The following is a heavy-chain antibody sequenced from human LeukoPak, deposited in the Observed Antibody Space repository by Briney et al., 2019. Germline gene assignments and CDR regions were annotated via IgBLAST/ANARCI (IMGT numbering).Heavy chain of an antibody. CDR3: ARDSRDGYNVFDY. CDR1: GGTFSSYA. V-gene: IGHV1-69*04. CDR2: ITPILGIA. J-gene: IGHJ4*02. Sequence: SVKVSCKASGGTFSSYAISWVRQAPGQGLEWMGRITPILGIANYAQKFQGRVTITADKSTSTAYMELSSLRSEDTAVYYCARDSRDGYNVFDYWGQGTLVTVSS. D-gene: IGHD5-24*01.